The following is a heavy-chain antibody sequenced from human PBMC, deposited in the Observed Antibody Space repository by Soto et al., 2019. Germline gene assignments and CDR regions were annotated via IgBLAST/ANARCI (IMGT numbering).Heavy chain of an antibody. D-gene: IGHD2-2*01. V-gene: IGHV3-48*02. Sequence: EVQLVESGGGLVQPGGSLRLSCAAPGFTFSSYSMNWVRQAPGKGLEWGSYISNSSSTIYYADSVKGRFTISRDNAKNALYLQMNSLRDEDTAVYYCARDSPGRYCSSTSCPRMDVWGQGTTVTVSS. CDR2: ISNSSSTI. CDR3: ARDSPGRYCSSTSCPRMDV. CDR1: GFTFSSYS. J-gene: IGHJ6*02.